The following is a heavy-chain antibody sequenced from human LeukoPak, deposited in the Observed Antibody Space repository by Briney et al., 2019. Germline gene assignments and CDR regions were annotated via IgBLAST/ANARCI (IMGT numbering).Heavy chain of an antibody. Sequence: GGSLRLSCAASGFTFSSYWMTWVRKAPGKGLEWVANIKQDGSEKYYVDSVKGRFTISRDNAKNSLYLQMNSLRAEDTAVYYCATHHYDGDESRYRPHDDWGQGTLVAVSS. J-gene: IGHJ4*02. V-gene: IGHV3-7*01. D-gene: IGHD3-22*01. CDR2: IKQDGSEK. CDR1: GFTFSSYW. CDR3: ATHHYDGDESRYRPHDD.